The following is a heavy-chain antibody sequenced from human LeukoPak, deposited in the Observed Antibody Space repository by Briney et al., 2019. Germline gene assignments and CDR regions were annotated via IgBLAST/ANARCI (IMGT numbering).Heavy chain of an antibody. CDR1: GFTFSSYA. CDR3: AKDSRAYCGGDCPADY. CDR2: ISGSGGST. V-gene: IGHV3-23*01. J-gene: IGHJ4*02. D-gene: IGHD2-21*02. Sequence: GGSLRLSCAASGFTFSSYAMSWVRQAPGKGLEWVSAISGSGGSTYYADSVKGRFTISRDNSKNTLYLQMNSLRAEDTAVYYCAKDSRAYCGGDCPADYWGQGTLVTVSS.